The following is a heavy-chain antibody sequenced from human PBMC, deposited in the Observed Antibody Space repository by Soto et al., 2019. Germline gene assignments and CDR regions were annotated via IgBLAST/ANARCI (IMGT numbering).Heavy chain of an antibody. D-gene: IGHD4-17*01. CDR3: ARDGPYGDYYAEGRYYYGMDV. J-gene: IGHJ6*02. Sequence: QVQLVQSGAEVKKPGSSVKVSCKASGGTFSSYTISWVRQAPGQGLEWMGRIIPILGIANYAQKFQGRVTITADKSTSTAYMELSSLRSEDTAVYYCARDGPYGDYYAEGRYYYGMDVWGQGTTVTVSS. CDR1: GGTFSSYT. V-gene: IGHV1-69*08. CDR2: IIPILGIA.